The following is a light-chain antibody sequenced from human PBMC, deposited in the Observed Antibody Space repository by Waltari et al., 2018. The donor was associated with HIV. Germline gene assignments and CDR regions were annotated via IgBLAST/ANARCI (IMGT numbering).Light chain of an antibody. CDR1: KSASNY. Sequence: YELTQSPSASVSPGQTAIIPCPGAKSASNYVCWYQQKPGQSPVLLLYQDTKRPSGIPERFSGSKSGNTATLTISGTQALDEADYYCHAWDSTTVLFGGGTELTVL. CDR3: HAWDSTTVL. V-gene: IGLV3-1*01. J-gene: IGLJ2*01. CDR2: QDT.